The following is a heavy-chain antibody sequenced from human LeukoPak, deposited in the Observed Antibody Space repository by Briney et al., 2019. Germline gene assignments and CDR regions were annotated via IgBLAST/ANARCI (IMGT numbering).Heavy chain of an antibody. Sequence: PSQTLSLTCTVSGGSISSGSYYWSWIRQPAGKGLEWIGRIYTSGSTNYNPSLKSRVTISVDTSKNQFSLRLSSVTAADTAVYYCAREVPSGLDVWGKGTTVTVPS. J-gene: IGHJ6*04. CDR2: IYTSGST. D-gene: IGHD6-25*01. CDR3: AREVPSGLDV. CDR1: GGSISSGSYY. V-gene: IGHV4-61*02.